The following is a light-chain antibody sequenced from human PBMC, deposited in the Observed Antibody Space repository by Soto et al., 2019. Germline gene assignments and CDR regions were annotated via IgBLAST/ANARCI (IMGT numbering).Light chain of an antibody. Sequence: QLVLTQSPSASASLGASVKLTCTLSSGHSSYAIAWHQQQPEKGPRYLMKLDSDGSHTKGDAIPDRFSGSSSGAERYLTISGLQSEDEADYYCQTWGTGIQVVFGGGTKLTV. CDR2: LDSDGSH. V-gene: IGLV4-69*01. J-gene: IGLJ2*01. CDR1: SGHSSYA. CDR3: QTWGTGIQVV.